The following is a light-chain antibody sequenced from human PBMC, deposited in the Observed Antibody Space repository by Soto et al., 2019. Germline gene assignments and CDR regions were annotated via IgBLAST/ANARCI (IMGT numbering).Light chain of an antibody. CDR2: GAS. CDR3: QQYGRSPFT. Sequence: EIVLTQSPGTLSLSPGERATLSCRASQSVSSNYLTWYQQKPGQAPRLLIYGASSRATGIPDRFSGSGSGTDFTLTISRLEPEAFAVYYCQQYGRSPFTFGPGTKVDIK. J-gene: IGKJ3*01. V-gene: IGKV3-20*01. CDR1: QSVSSNY.